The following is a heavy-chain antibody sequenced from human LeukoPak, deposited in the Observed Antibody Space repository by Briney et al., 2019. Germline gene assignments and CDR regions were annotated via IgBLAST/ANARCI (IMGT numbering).Heavy chain of an antibody. CDR2: IYTSGST. J-gene: IGHJ3*02. D-gene: IGHD1-26*01. Sequence: SETLSLTCTVSGGSISSYYWSWIRQPAGKGLEWIGRIYTSGSTNYNPSLKSRVTMSVDTSKNQFSLKLSSVTAADTAVYYCAREGPYSGSYRDAFDTWGQGTMVTVSS. CDR1: GGSISSYY. V-gene: IGHV4-4*07. CDR3: AREGPYSGSYRDAFDT.